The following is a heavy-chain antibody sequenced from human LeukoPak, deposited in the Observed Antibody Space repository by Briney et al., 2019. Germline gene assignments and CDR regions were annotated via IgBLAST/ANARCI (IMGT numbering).Heavy chain of an antibody. J-gene: IGHJ4*02. CDR2: ISASTTTT. CDR3: AKATDTYGYLFDQ. CDR1: GFTFSRYE. Sequence: GGSLRLSCAASGFTFSRYEMNWVRQAPGKGLEWVSYISASTTTTYYGYSVKGRFTISRDNAKNSLHLQMSSLRDEDTAIYYCAKATDTYGYLFDQWGQGTLVTVSS. V-gene: IGHV3-48*03. D-gene: IGHD5-18*01.